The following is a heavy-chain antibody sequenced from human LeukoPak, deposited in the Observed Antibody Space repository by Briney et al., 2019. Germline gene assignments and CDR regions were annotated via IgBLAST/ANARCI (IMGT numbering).Heavy chain of an antibody. CDR2: ISSSSSYI. CDR3: ARDPSGAVANY. D-gene: IGHD2-15*01. CDR1: GFTFSSYS. Sequence: GGSLRLSCAASGFTFSSYSMNWVRQAPGKGLEWVSSISSSSSYIYYADSVKGRFTISRDDAKNSLYLQMNSLRAEDTAVYYCARDPSGAVANYWGQGTLVTVSS. V-gene: IGHV3-21*01. J-gene: IGHJ4*02.